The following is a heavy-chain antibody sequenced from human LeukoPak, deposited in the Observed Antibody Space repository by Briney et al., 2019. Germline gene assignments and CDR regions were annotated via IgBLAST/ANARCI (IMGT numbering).Heavy chain of an antibody. Sequence: SEALSLTCSVSGASINGYFWNWVRQTPEKRLDWIGYVSHTGATTSNPTLKSRVSITIDTSKSQISLTMTSVTAADSALYYCARDRRGSFYTFDLWGPGTIVSVS. CDR1: GASINGYF. J-gene: IGHJ3*01. CDR2: VSHTGAT. CDR3: ARDRRGSFYTFDL. V-gene: IGHV4-59*01. D-gene: IGHD1-26*01.